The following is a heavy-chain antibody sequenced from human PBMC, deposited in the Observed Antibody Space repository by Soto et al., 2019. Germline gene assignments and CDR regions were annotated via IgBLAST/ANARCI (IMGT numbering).Heavy chain of an antibody. D-gene: IGHD2-21*02. Sequence: ASVKGSRKASGYTFTRYPLHWVRQAPGQRLQWMGWINAGNGHTKYSPESQDRVTITRDTSASTAYMELSSLRSEDTAVYYRARDRTFVSGDYYTHNAFDIWGQGTVVTVSS. CDR1: GYTFTRYP. J-gene: IGHJ3*02. CDR2: INAGNGHT. V-gene: IGHV1-3*01. CDR3: ARDRTFVSGDYYTHNAFDI.